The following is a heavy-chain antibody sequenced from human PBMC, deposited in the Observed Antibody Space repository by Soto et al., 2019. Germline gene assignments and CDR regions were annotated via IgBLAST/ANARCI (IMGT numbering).Heavy chain of an antibody. J-gene: IGHJ5*01. CDR1: GGSISSYY. CDR3: AREIKRDIVATSESWFDS. V-gene: IGHV4-59*01. D-gene: IGHD5-12*01. Sequence: SDTLSLTCTASGGSISSYYWSWIRQPPGKGLEWIGYIYYSGSTNYNPSLKSRVTISVDTSKNQFSLKLSSVTAADTAVYYCAREIKRDIVATSESWFDSWGQGILVTVSS. CDR2: IYYSGST.